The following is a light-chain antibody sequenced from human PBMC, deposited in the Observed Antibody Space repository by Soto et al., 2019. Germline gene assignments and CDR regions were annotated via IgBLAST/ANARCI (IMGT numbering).Light chain of an antibody. CDR1: QSVSSTY. Sequence: IVLPQSPSPLPLSPGERATHSFRTSQSVSSTYLAWYQQKPGQAPRLLIYGASNRATGIPDRFSGSGSGTDFTLTISRLEPEDFAVYYCQQYGTSYTFGQGTK. V-gene: IGKV3-20*01. CDR2: GAS. CDR3: QQYGTSYT. J-gene: IGKJ2*01.